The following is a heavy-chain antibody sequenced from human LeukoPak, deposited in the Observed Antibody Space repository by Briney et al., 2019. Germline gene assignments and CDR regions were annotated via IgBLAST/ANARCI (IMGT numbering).Heavy chain of an antibody. CDR1: GFTFGSYG. D-gene: IGHD7-27*01. V-gene: IGHV3-30*02. Sequence: GGSLRLSCAASGFTFGSYGMHWVRQAPGKGVDWVAFVRYDGNNPYYSASVKGRFTISRDNAKNSLYLQMNSLRAEDTAVYYCARDLNWETYWGQGTLVSVSS. J-gene: IGHJ4*02. CDR2: VRYDGNNP. CDR3: ARDLNWETY.